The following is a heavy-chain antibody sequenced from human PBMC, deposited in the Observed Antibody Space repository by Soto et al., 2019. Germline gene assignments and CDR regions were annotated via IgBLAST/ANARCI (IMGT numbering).Heavy chain of an antibody. CDR1: GGTFSSYA. D-gene: IGHD3-22*01. Sequence: QVQLVQSGAEVKKPGSSVKVSCKASGGTFSSYAISWVRQAPGQGLEWMGGIIPIFGTANYAPKFQGRVTMTADDSMSTGDMERISLRSEDTAVYYCARDLKRYDDSSGYGYYYYGMAGWGHGSTVTVSS. J-gene: IGHJ6*02. V-gene: IGHV1-69*01. CDR2: IIPIFGTA. CDR3: ARDLKRYDDSSGYGYYYYGMAG.